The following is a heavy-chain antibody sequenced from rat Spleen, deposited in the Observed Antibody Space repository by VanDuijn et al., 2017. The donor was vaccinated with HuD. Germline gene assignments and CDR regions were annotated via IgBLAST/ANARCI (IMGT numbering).Heavy chain of an antibody. Sequence: EVQLQESGPGLVKPSQSLSLTCSVSGHSISSTYRWNWIRKFPGNKLEWMGYINSAGNTNYNPSLKSRISITRDTSKNQFFLQVNSVSSEDTATYYCARSDGVHYYLPFADWGQGTLVTASS. D-gene: IGHD1-1*01. CDR3: ARSDGVHYYLPFAD. J-gene: IGHJ3*01. CDR1: GHSISSTYR. CDR2: INSAGNT. V-gene: IGHV3-3*01.